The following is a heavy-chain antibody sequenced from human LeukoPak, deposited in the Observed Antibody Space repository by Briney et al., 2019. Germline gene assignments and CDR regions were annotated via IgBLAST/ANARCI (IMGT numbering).Heavy chain of an antibody. CDR2: ISYDGSNK. J-gene: IGHJ4*02. CDR1: GLIFSDYG. CDR3: AKDRAGQLGTFDY. D-gene: IGHD6-13*01. Sequence: GGSLRLSCAASGLIFSDYGMHWVRQAPGKGLEWVAVISYDGSNKYYADSVKGRFTISRDNSKNTLYLQMNSLRAEDTAVYYCAKDRAGQLGTFDYWGQGTLVTVSS. V-gene: IGHV3-30*18.